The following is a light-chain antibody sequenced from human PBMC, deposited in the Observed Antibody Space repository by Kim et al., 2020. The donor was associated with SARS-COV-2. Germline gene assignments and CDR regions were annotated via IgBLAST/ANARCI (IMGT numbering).Light chain of an antibody. J-gene: IGKJ2*01. CDR1: QSVSSN. CDR2: GES. Sequence: SVSPGERATLSCRASQSVSSNLAWYQKKPGQAPRLVIYGESTRAAGVPARFSGSVSGAEFTLTITNLQPEDCAVYYCQQYNKWMYTFGQGTKLEIK. CDR3: QQYNKWMYT. V-gene: IGKV3D-15*01.